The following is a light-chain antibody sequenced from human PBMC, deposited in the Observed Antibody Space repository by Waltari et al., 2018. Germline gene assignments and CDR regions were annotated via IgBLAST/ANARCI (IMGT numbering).Light chain of an antibody. CDR2: GAS. J-gene: IGKJ1*01. V-gene: IGKV3-20*01. Sequence: EMVMTQSPGSLSSSPGESVTLSCRASQSVSRALAWYQQKPGQAPRLLIFGASNRATVIPDWCSGSGSETFCSLTISRLDPEDFAVYYCQHYVRLPSTFGRGTKVEIK. CDR1: QSVSRA. CDR3: QHYVRLPST.